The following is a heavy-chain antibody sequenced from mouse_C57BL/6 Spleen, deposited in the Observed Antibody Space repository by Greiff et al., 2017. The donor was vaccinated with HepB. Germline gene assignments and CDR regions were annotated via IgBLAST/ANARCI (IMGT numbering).Heavy chain of an antibody. CDR1: GFSFNTYA. J-gene: IGHJ4*01. CDR3: VRHLGGLDY. V-gene: IGHV10-1*01. D-gene: IGHD1-1*02. Sequence: EVKLMESGGGLVQPKGSLKLSCAASGFSFNTYAMNWVRQAPGKGLEWVARIRSKSNNYATYYADSVKDRFTISRDDSESMLYLQMNNLKTEDTAMYYCVRHLGGLDYWGQGTSVTVSS. CDR2: IRSKSNNYAT.